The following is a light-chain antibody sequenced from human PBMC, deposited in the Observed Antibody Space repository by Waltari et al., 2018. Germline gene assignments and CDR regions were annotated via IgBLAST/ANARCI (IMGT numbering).Light chain of an antibody. Sequence: QSALTQPRSVSGSPGQSVTISCTGTSSAVGGYNYVSWYQQHPGKAPKLMIYDVTERPSGVPDRFSGSKSGNTASLTISGLQAEDEADYYCCSYAGGYIRVFGGGTKLTVL. CDR2: DVT. V-gene: IGLV2-11*01. CDR3: CSYAGGYIRV. CDR1: SSAVGGYNY. J-gene: IGLJ3*02.